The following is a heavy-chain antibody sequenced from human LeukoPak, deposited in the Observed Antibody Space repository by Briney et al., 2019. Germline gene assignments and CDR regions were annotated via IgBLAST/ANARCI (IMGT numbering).Heavy chain of an antibody. Sequence: GGSLRLSCAASGFTFDDYGMSWVRQAPGQGLEWVSGLNWNGGSTGYADSVKGRFTISRDNAKNSLYLQMNSLRAEDTAVYYCAREGKQQLVSYYYYYMDVWGKGTTVTISS. D-gene: IGHD6-13*01. CDR3: AREGKQQLVSYYYYYMDV. CDR1: GFTFDDYG. J-gene: IGHJ6*03. CDR2: LNWNGGST. V-gene: IGHV3-20*04.